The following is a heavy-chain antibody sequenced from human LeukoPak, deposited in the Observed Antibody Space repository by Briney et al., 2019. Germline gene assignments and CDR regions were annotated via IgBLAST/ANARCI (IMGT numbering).Heavy chain of an antibody. CDR2: IIPIFGTA. CDR3: ASGSARGYSSSWYYFDY. Sequence: SVKVSCKASGGTFSSYAISWVRQAPGQGLEWMGGIIPIFGTANYAQKFQGRVTITADESTSTAYMELSSLRSEDTAVYYCASGSARGYSSSWYYFDYWGQGTLVTVSS. J-gene: IGHJ4*02. D-gene: IGHD6-13*01. V-gene: IGHV1-69*01. CDR1: GGTFSSYA.